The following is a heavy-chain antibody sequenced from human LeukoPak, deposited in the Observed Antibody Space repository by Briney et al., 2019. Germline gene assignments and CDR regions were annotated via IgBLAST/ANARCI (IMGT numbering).Heavy chain of an antibody. D-gene: IGHD6-19*01. V-gene: IGHV4-59*01. Sequence: SETLSLTCTVSGGSISSYYWSWIRQPPGKGLEWIGYIYYSGSTNYNPSLKSRVTISVDTPKNQFSLKLSSVTAADTAVYYCASSGWYEWFDPWGQGTLVTVSS. CDR1: GGSISSYY. CDR3: ASSGWYEWFDP. J-gene: IGHJ5*02. CDR2: IYYSGST.